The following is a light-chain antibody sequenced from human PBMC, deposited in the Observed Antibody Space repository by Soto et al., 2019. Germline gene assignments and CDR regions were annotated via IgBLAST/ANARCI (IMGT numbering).Light chain of an antibody. CDR3: SSYPCSSTLGV. Sequence: QSVLTQPASVSGSPGQSITISCTGTSSDVGGYNYVSWYQQHPGKAPKLMIYDVSNRPSGVSNRFSGSKSGNTASLTISGLQAEDEADYYCSSYPCSSTLGVFVGGSMDTVL. J-gene: IGLJ2*01. V-gene: IGLV2-14*01. CDR1: SSDVGGYNY. CDR2: DVS.